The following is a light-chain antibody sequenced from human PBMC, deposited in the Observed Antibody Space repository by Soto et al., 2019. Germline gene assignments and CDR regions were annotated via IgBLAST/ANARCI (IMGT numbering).Light chain of an antibody. J-gene: IGLJ1*01. CDR3: QSYDSSLSGYV. V-gene: IGLV1-40*01. Sequence: QSVLTQPPSVSGAPGQRVTISCTGSSSNIGAGYEAHWYQQVPGLAPKLLIYENNNRPSGVPDRFAGSKSGTSASLAITGLQAEDEEEYYCQSYDSSLSGYVFGTGTKLTVL. CDR2: ENN. CDR1: SSNIGAGYE.